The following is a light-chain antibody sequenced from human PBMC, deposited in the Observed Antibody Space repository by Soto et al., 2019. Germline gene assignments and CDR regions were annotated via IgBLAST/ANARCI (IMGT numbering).Light chain of an antibody. V-gene: IGLV2-14*03. CDR2: DVS. CDR3: CSYTISRSGV. CDR1: SSDVGAYNY. J-gene: IGLJ1*01. Sequence: QSVLTQPASVSGSPGQSITISCTGTSSDVGAYNYVSWYQHHPGKAPKLLIYDVSIRPSGVSNRFSGSKSGNTASLIISGLQAEDGADYYGCSYTISRSGVFGSGTKVTV.